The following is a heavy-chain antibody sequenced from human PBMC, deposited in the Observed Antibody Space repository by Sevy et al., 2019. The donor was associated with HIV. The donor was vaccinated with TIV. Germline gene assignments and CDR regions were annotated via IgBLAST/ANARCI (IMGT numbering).Heavy chain of an antibody. CDR3: ARGGWLRLRGNWFDP. Sequence: GGSLRLSCAASGFTFSSYAMHWVRQAPGKGLEWVAVISYDGSNKYYADSVKGRFTISRDNSKNTLYLQMNSLRAEDTAVYYSARGGWLRLRGNWFDPWGQGTLVTVSS. D-gene: IGHD5-12*01. CDR2: ISYDGSNK. V-gene: IGHV3-30-3*01. J-gene: IGHJ5*02. CDR1: GFTFSSYA.